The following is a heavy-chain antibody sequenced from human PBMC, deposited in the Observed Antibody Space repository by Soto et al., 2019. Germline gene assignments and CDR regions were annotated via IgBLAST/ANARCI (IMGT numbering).Heavy chain of an antibody. Sequence: PSETLSLTCTVSGGSISSGGYYWSWIRQHPGKGLEWIGYIYYSGSTYYNPSLKSRVTISVDTSKNQFSLKLSSVTAADTAVYYCARMLVGATVYDAFDIWGQGTMVTVS. V-gene: IGHV4-31*03. CDR1: GGSISSGGYY. J-gene: IGHJ3*02. CDR3: ARMLVGATVYDAFDI. CDR2: IYYSGST. D-gene: IGHD1-26*01.